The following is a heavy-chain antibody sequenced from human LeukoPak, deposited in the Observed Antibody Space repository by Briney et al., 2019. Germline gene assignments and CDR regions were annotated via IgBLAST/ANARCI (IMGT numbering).Heavy chain of an antibody. CDR2: INPNSGGT. D-gene: IGHD3-10*01. J-gene: IGHJ4*02. Sequence: ASVKVSCKASGYTFTGYYMHWVRQAPGQGLEWIGWINPNSGGTNYAQKFQGRVTMTRDTSISTAYMELSRLRSDDTAVYYCARGGAVTFRITMVRGVIDYWGQGTLVTVSS. V-gene: IGHV1-2*02. CDR3: ARGGAVTFRITMVRGVIDY. CDR1: GYTFTGYY.